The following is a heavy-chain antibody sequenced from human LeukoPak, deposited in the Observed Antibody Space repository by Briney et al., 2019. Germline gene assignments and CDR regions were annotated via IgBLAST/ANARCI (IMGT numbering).Heavy chain of an antibody. CDR2: VGGSGDST. CDR3: ANRGQAGFCSGGSCYSPFDY. Sequence: PGGSLRLSCVASGFTFSTYAMSWVRQAPGKGLEWVSAVGGSGDSTYYADSVKGRFTISRDNSKNTLYLQMNSLRAEDTAVYYCANRGQAGFCSGGSCYSPFDYWGQGTLVTVSS. V-gene: IGHV3-23*01. J-gene: IGHJ4*02. CDR1: GFTFSTYA. D-gene: IGHD2-15*01.